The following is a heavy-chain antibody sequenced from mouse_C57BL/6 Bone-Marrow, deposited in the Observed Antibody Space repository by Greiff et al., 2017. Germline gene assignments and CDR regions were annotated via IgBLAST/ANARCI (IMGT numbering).Heavy chain of an antibody. J-gene: IGHJ3*01. D-gene: IGHD2-1*01. V-gene: IGHV1-81*01. Sequence: QVHVKQSGAELARPGASVKLSCKASGYTFTSYGISWVKQRTGQGLEWIGEIYPRSGNTYYNEKFKGKATLAADKSSSTAYMELRSLTSEDSAVYFCARDYYGNYERFAYWGQGTLVTVSA. CDR3: ARDYYGNYERFAY. CDR1: GYTFTSYG. CDR2: IYPRSGNT.